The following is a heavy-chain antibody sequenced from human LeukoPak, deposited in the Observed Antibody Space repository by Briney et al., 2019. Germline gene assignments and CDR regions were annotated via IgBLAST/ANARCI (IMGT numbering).Heavy chain of an antibody. J-gene: IGHJ5*02. CDR2: IYYSGST. CDR1: GGSISSSSYY. CDR3: ARYFVVRPNWFDP. Sequence: PSETLSLTCTVSGGSISSSSYYWGWIRQPPGKGLEWIGSIYYSGSTYYNPSLKSRVTISVDTSKNQFSLKLSSVTAADTAVYYCARYFVVRPNWFDPWGQGTLVTVSS. V-gene: IGHV4-39*01. D-gene: IGHD3-10*01.